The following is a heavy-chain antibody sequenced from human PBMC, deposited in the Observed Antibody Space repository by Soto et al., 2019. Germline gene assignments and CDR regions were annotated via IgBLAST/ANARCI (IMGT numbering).Heavy chain of an antibody. V-gene: IGHV1-8*01. CDR1: GYTFTSYD. CDR3: ARRAGWYDFWSGYYTPGVYYYYYMDV. Sequence: ASVKVSCKASGYTFTSYDINWVRQATGQGLEWMGWMNPNSGNTGYAQKFQGRVTMTRNTSIGTAYMELSSLRSEDTAVYYCARRAGWYDFWSGYYTPGVYYYYYMDVWGKGTTVTVSS. J-gene: IGHJ6*03. D-gene: IGHD3-3*01. CDR2: MNPNSGNT.